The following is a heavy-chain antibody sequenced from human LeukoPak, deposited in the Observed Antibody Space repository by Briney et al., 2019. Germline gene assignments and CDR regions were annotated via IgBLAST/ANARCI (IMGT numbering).Heavy chain of an antibody. CDR2: ISHSGSTI. Sequence: PWGSLRLSCAASGYMFSDYYMSWIRQAPEKGLEWLSYISHSGSTIYYAGSVKGRFTISRDNAKNSLYLQMNSLRAEDTALYYCATYGSGSGTFFDSWGQGTLVTVSS. V-gene: IGHV3-11*04. CDR1: GYMFSDYY. D-gene: IGHD3-10*01. J-gene: IGHJ4*01. CDR3: ATYGSGSGTFFDS.